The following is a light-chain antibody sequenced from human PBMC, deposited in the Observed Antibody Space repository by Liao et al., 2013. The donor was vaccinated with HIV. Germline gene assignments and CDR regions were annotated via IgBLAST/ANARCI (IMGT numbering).Light chain of an antibody. J-gene: IGLJ3*02. Sequence: SYELTQPPSVSVSPGQTARITCSGDALPKQYAYWYQQKPGQAPVLVIYKTNERPSGIPGRFSGSSSGTTVTLTISGVQAEDEADYYCQVWDSSSDNWVFGGGTKLTVL. CDR1: ALPKQY. V-gene: IGLV3-25*03. CDR2: KTN. CDR3: QVWDSSSDNWV.